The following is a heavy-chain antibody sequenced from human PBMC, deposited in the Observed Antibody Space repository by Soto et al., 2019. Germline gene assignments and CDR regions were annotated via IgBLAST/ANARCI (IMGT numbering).Heavy chain of an antibody. V-gene: IGHV1-3*05. J-gene: IGHJ4*02. CDR1: GYTFTSYA. D-gene: IGHD2-21*02. Sequence: QVQLVQSGAEEKKPGASVKVSCKASGYTFTSYAMHLVRQAPGQRLEWMGWINACNGNTKYSQKFQGRLTITRDTSASTAYMELSSLRSEDTAVYYCARSIVVVTALDYWGQGTLVTVSS. CDR3: ARSIVVVTALDY. CDR2: INACNGNT.